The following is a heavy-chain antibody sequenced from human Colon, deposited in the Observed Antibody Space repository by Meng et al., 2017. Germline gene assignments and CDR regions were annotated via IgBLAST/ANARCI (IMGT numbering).Heavy chain of an antibody. J-gene: IGHJ4*02. CDR2: IYSSGST. V-gene: IGHV4-61*08. CDR3: AREGPIAVAGYDY. Sequence: QVQLQESGPGLVKPSQTLSLTCTVSGASISSEAFYWGWIRQPPGKTLEWIGYIYSSGSTTYNPSLKSRVTISLDTPKNQFSLKLTSVTAADTAVYYCAREGPIAVAGYDYWGQGTLVTVSS. CDR1: GASISSEAFY. D-gene: IGHD6-19*01.